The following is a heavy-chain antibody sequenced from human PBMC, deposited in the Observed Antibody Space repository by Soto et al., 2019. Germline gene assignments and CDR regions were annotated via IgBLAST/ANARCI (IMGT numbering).Heavy chain of an antibody. V-gene: IGHV4-39*01. CDR2: IYYSGST. Sequence: SETLSLTCTVSGGSISSSSYYWGWIRQPPGKGLEWIGSIYYSGSTYYNPSLKSRVTISVDTSKNQFSLKLSSVTAADTAVYYCARRAIAARVGGNYYYGMDVWGKGTTVTV. CDR3: ARRAIAARVGGNYYYGMDV. D-gene: IGHD6-6*01. J-gene: IGHJ6*04. CDR1: GGSISSSSYY.